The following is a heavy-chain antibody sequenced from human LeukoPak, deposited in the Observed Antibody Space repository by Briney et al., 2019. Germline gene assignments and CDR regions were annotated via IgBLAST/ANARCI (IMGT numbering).Heavy chain of an antibody. CDR1: GGSFSGYY. CDR2: INHSGST. D-gene: IGHD5-12*01. CDR3: ARSTMMRIGYDFGHAFDI. J-gene: IGHJ3*02. V-gene: IGHV4-34*01. Sequence: KTSETLSLTCAVYGGSFSGYYWSWIRQPPGKGLEWIGEINHSGSTNYNPSLKSRVTISVDTSKNQFSLKLSSVTAADTAVYYCARSTMMRIGYDFGHAFDIWGQGTMVTVSS.